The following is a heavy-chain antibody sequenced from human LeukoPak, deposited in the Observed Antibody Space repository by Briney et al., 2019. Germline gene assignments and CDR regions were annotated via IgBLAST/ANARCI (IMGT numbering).Heavy chain of an antibody. D-gene: IGHD3-9*01. CDR1: GYTFTGYY. J-gene: IGHJ6*03. CDR3: ARDLLRYFDWDYMDV. CDR2: INPNSGGT. Sequence: ASVRVSCKASGYTFTGYYMHWVRQAPGQGLEWMGWINPNSGGTNYAQKFQGRVTMTRDTSISTAYMELSRLRSDDTAVYYCARDLLRYFDWDYMDVWGKGTTVTVSS. V-gene: IGHV1-2*02.